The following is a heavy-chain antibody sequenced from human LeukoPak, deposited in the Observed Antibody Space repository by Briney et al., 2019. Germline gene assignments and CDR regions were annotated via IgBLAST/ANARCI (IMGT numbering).Heavy chain of an antibody. CDR3: ARVPYCSSTSCYVWFDP. CDR2: INHSGST. Sequence: SETLSLTCAVYGGSFSGYYWSWIRQPPGKGLEWIGEINHSGSTNYNPSLKSRVTISVDTSKNQFSLKLSSVAAADTAVYYCARVPYCSSTSCYVWFDPWGQGTLVTVSS. V-gene: IGHV4-34*01. CDR1: GGSFSGYY. J-gene: IGHJ5*02. D-gene: IGHD2-2*01.